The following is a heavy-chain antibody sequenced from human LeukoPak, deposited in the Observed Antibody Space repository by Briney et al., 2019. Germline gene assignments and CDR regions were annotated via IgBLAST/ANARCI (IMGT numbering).Heavy chain of an antibody. J-gene: IGHJ4*02. V-gene: IGHV5-10-1*01. CDR2: IDPSDSYT. Sequence: ISCTGSGYGFPTTLMTGARQITGQGQAWSGRIDPSDSYTVYSPSFYGHVTISADKSSSTAYLQWSSLKASDTAIYYCARRYEDSSGFPFGYWGQGTLVTVSS. D-gene: IGHD3-22*01. CDR1: GYGFPTTL. CDR3: ARRYEDSSGFPFGY.